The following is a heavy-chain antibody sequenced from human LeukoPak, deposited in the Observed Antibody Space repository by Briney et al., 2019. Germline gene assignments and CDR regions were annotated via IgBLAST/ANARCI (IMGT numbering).Heavy chain of an antibody. J-gene: IGHJ6*02. CDR1: GGSISSSSYY. CDR3: SRRLSWLRGTYFYGMDV. D-gene: IGHD5-24*01. Sequence: SETLSLTCTVSGGSISSSSYYWGWIRQPPGKGLEWIGSIYYSGSTYYNPSLKSRVTISVDTSKNQFSLKLSSVTAADTAVYYCSRRLSWLRGTYFYGMDVWGQGTTVTVSS. V-gene: IGHV4-39*01. CDR2: IYYSGST.